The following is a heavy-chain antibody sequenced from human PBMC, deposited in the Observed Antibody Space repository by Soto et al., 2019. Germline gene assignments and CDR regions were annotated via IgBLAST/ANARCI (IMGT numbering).Heavy chain of an antibody. CDR1: GYTFTSYA. D-gene: IGHD3-9*01. CDR3: ARCILTGDLTGDY. V-gene: IGHV1-3*01. Sequence: APVKVSCKASGYTFTSYAMHWVRQAPGQRLEWMGWINAGNGNTKYSQKFQGRVTITRDTSASTAYMELSSLRSEDTAVYYCARCILTGDLTGDYWGQGTLVTVSS. J-gene: IGHJ4*02. CDR2: INAGNGNT.